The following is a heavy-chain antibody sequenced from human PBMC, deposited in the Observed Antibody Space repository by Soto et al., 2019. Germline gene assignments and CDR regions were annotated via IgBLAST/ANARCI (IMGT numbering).Heavy chain of an antibody. CDR3: ARETPRDYTLSYHGLDV. CDR1: GGSISSGNYY. J-gene: IGHJ6*02. D-gene: IGHD4-17*01. V-gene: IGHV4-31*03. CDR2: IYHSGST. Sequence: PSETLSLTCTVSGGSISSGNYYWSWIRLHPGKGLEWIGNIYHSGSTYYKPSLKSRAIISVDKSENQFSLTLRSVTAADTAVYYCARETPRDYTLSYHGLDVWGQGTTVTVSS.